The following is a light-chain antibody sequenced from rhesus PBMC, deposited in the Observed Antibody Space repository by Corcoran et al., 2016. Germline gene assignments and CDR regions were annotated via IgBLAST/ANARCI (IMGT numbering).Light chain of an antibody. CDR2: KAS. J-gene: IGKJ1*01. Sequence: DIQMTQSPSSLSASVGDTVTITCRASQSISSWLDWYQQKPGKAPKLLIYKASSLQSGVPSRFSGSGSGTDFTLTISSLQPEDFATYYCLKYSSSPWTFGQGTKVEIK. CDR3: LKYSSSPWT. V-gene: IGKV1-22*01. CDR1: QSISSW.